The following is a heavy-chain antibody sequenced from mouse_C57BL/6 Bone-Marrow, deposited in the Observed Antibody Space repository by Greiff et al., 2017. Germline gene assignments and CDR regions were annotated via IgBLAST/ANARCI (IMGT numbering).Heavy chain of an antibody. Sequence: EVQLVESGPGLAKPSQTLSLTCSVTGYSTPSDYWNWIRKFPGNKLEYMGYISYSGSTYYNPSLKSRISITRDTSKNQYYLQLNSVTTEDTATYYCARRTTVVATYWYFDVWGTGTTVTVSS. CDR1: GYSTPSDY. CDR2: ISYSGST. CDR3: ARRTTVVATYWYFDV. J-gene: IGHJ1*03. V-gene: IGHV3-8*01. D-gene: IGHD1-1*01.